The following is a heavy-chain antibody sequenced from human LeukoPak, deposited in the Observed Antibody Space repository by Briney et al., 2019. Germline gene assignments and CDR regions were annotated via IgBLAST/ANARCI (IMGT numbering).Heavy chain of an antibody. Sequence: GASVRVSCKASGYTFTSYGISWVRQAPGQGLEWMGWISAYNGNTNYAQKLQGRVTMTTDTSTSTAYMELRSLRSDDTAVYYCARDPGGRLGDLVRLRDYWGQGTLVTVSS. D-gene: IGHD3-16*01. J-gene: IGHJ4*02. CDR1: GYTFTSYG. CDR2: ISAYNGNT. V-gene: IGHV1-18*01. CDR3: ARDPGGRLGDLVRLRDY.